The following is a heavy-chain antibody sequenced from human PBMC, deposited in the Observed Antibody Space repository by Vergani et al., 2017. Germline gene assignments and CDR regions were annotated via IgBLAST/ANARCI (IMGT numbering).Heavy chain of an antibody. J-gene: IGHJ5*02. D-gene: IGHD3-16*01. CDR3: ARDSGGYVWGSYEAWFDP. CDR1: GGSINTGAYY. CDR2: IFSSGTT. Sequence: QVQLQESGPRLVRPSQTLSLTCTVSGGSINTGAYYWSWIRQPAGKTLEWIGEIFSSGTTNYNPSFKNRVTMSVDTSKNQFSLKLNSVTAAETAVYYCARDSGGYVWGSYEAWFDPWGQGTLVTISS. V-gene: IGHV4-61*02.